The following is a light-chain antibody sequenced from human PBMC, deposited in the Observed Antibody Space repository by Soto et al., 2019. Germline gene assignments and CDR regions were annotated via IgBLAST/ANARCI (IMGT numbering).Light chain of an antibody. Sequence: QSALAQPSSVSGSPGQSITISCTGTSTAVGGYNYVSWYQHHPGKGPKLIIYEVCNRPSGVSDRFSGSKSGNKASLIISNLEAEDESDYYCGSYTSTDTPFVFGTGTKVTVL. CDR3: GSYTSTDTPFV. J-gene: IGLJ1*01. V-gene: IGLV2-14*01. CDR2: EVC. CDR1: STAVGGYNY.